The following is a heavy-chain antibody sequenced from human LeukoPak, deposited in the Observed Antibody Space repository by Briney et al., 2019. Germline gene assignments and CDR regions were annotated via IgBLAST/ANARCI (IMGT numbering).Heavy chain of an antibody. J-gene: IGHJ4*02. CDR1: GFTVSSYS. D-gene: IGHD6-13*01. CDR2: ISSTSSYI. CDR3: ARISIAAAGISDY. V-gene: IGHV3-21*01. Sequence: GGSLRLSCAASGFTVSSYSMNWVRQAPGKGLEWVSSISSTSSYIYYADSVKGQFTISRDNAKNSLYLQMNSLRAEDTAVYYCARISIAAAGISDYWGQGTLVTVSS.